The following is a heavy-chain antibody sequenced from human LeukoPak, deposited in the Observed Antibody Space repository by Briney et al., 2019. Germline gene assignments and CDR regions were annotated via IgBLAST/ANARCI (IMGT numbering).Heavy chain of an antibody. V-gene: IGHV1-46*01. Sequence: ASVTVSCKASGFTFTSSAMHWVRQAPGQGLEWMGIINPSGGSTSYVQKFQGRVTMTRDTSTSTVYMELNSLRYEDTAVYYCAREGGYSYGSRDSSAVINLAYWGQGTLVTVSS. CDR2: INPSGGST. CDR3: AREGGYSYGSRDSSAVINLAY. CDR1: GFTFTSSA. J-gene: IGHJ4*02. D-gene: IGHD5-18*01.